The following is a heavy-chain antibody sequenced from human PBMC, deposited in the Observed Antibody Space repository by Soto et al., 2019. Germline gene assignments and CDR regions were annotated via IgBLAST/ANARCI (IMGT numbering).Heavy chain of an antibody. CDR1: GYTFTSYG. J-gene: IGHJ5*02. CDR3: ARDTIFGVSSLGKFDP. V-gene: IGHV1-18*01. CDR2: ISAYNGNT. Sequence: ASVKVSCKASGYTFTSYGISWVRQAPGQGLEWMGWISAYNGNTNYAQKLQGRVTMTTDTSTSTAYMELRSLRSDDTAVYYCARDTIFGVSSLGKFDPWGQGTLVTASS. D-gene: IGHD3-3*01.